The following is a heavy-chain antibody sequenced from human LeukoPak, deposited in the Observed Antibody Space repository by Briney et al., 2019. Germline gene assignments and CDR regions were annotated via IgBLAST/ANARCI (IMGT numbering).Heavy chain of an antibody. CDR2: IYYSGST. CDR3: ARGAIARLPTFDY. CDR1: GGSISSGSYY. Sequence: PSETLSLTCTVSGGSISSGSYYWSWIRQPPGKGLEWIGYIYYSGSTNYNPSLKSRVTISVDTSKNQFSLKLSSVTAADTAVYYCARGAIARLPTFDYWGQGTLVTVSS. V-gene: IGHV4-61*01. J-gene: IGHJ4*02. D-gene: IGHD6-6*01.